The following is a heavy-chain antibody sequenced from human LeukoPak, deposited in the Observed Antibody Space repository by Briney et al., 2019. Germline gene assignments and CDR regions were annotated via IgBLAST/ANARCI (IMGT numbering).Heavy chain of an antibody. J-gene: IGHJ6*03. D-gene: IGHD1-26*01. CDR3: ANVAKGRYFFCYMDV. V-gene: IGHV1-18*01. Sequence: GASVRVSCKASGYSINRFGVTWVRQAPGQGLEWIGWISSDNGIPRYADKFQGRVTLTTDTSKTTTYMELRSLRSDDSAVYFCANVAKGRYFFCYMDVWGKGSTVTVSS. CDR1: GYSINRFG. CDR2: ISSDNGIP.